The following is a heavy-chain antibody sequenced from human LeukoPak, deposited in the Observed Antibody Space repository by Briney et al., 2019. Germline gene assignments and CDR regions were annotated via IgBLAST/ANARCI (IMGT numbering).Heavy chain of an antibody. V-gene: IGHV4-39*07. J-gene: IGHJ4*02. CDR1: GGSISSSSYY. CDR2: IYYSGST. D-gene: IGHD5-24*01. CDR3: ARKDGYNGGFDY. Sequence: PSETLSLTCTVSGGSISSSSYYWGWIRQPPGKGLEWIGSIYYSGSTNYNPSLKSRVTISVDTSKNQFSLKLSSVTAADTAVYYCARKDGYNGGFDYWGQGTLVTVSS.